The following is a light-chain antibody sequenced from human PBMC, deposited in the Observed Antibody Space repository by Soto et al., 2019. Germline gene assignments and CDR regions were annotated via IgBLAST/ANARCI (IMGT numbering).Light chain of an antibody. CDR2: EGS. CDR1: SSDVGSFNL. J-gene: IGLJ3*02. Sequence: QSALTQPASVSGSPGQSITISCTGTSSDVGSFNLVSWFQHHPGRAPKLIIYEGSKRPSGVSNRFSGSRSGNTASLTISGLQAEDEADYYCCSYAGRSTWVFGGGTKVTVL. CDR3: CSYAGRSTWV. V-gene: IGLV2-23*01.